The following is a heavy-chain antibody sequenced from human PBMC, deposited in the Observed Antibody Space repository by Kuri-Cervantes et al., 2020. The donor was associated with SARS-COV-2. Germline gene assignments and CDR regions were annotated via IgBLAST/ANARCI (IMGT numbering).Heavy chain of an antibody. J-gene: IGHJ4*02. CDR3: ARDGIAVAGREQNFDY. CDR2: ISGSGDNT. CDR1: GFTFSSFS. Sequence: GGSLRLSCAVSGFTFSSFSMNWVRQAPGKGLEWVSGISGSGDNTYYADSVKGRFTISRDNAKNSLYLQMNSLRAEDTAVYYCARDGIAVAGREQNFDYWGQGTLVTVSS. V-gene: IGHV3-23*01. D-gene: IGHD6-19*01.